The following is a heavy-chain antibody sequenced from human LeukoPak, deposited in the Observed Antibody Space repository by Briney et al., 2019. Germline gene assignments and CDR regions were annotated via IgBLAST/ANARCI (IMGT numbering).Heavy chain of an antibody. CDR2: INPSDGST. CDR1: GYTFTVYH. Sequence: ASVKVSCKASGYTFTVYHMHWVRQAPGQGLEWMGIINPSDGSTTYAQKFQGRVTITRNTSISTAFMELSSLRSEDTAVYYCARRAVGNSHYYSMDVWGKGTTVTVSS. J-gene: IGHJ6*03. CDR3: ARRAVGNSHYYSMDV. D-gene: IGHD6-19*01. V-gene: IGHV1-46*01.